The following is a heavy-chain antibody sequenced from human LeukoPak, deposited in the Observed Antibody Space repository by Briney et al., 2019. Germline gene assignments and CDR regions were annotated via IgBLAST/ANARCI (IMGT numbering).Heavy chain of an antibody. CDR3: ARKDILTGYPFGY. D-gene: IGHD3-9*01. Sequence: SETLSLTCAVYDGSFSGYYWSWIRQPPGRGLGGIGEINHSGSTNYNPSLKSRVTISVDTSKNQFSLKLSSVTAADTAVFYCARKDILTGYPFGYWGQGTLVTVSS. CDR1: DGSFSGYY. V-gene: IGHV4-34*01. CDR2: INHSGST. J-gene: IGHJ4*02.